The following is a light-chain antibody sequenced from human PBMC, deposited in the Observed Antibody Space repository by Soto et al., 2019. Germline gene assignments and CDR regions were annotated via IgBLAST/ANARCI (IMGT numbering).Light chain of an antibody. CDR2: AAS. Sequence: EIVMTQSPATLSVSPGERATLSCRASQSVSSKIVWYQQKSGQAPRLLIYAASTRATGVPARFTGSGSGTEFTLTITSLQSEDFAVYYCQQYSNWPKTFAQGSRVEIK. V-gene: IGKV3-15*01. CDR1: QSVSSK. CDR3: QQYSNWPKT. J-gene: IGKJ1*01.